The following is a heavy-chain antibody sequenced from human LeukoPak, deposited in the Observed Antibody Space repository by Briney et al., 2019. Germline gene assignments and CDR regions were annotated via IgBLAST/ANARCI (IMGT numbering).Heavy chain of an antibody. CDR2: ISSDGGTT. CDR3: AARFRDGLDI. CDR1: GFPFSTSW. Sequence: PGGSLRLSCAASGFPFSTSWVHWVRQAPGKGLLWVSRISSDGGTTEYADSVKGRFAISSDNAKNTLYLQMNSLRAEDTAVYYCAARFRDGLDIWGQGTMVTVSS. J-gene: IGHJ3*02. V-gene: IGHV3-74*01.